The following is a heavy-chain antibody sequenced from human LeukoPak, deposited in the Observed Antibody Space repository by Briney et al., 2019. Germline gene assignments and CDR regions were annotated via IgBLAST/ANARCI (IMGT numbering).Heavy chain of an antibody. CDR1: GFTFSDYY. CDR2: ISSGSSTI. D-gene: IGHD6-19*01. V-gene: IGHV3-11*04. Sequence: GGSLRLSCAASGFTFSDYYMSWIRQAPGKGLEWVSYISSGSSTIYYADSVKGRFTISRDNAKNSLYLQMNSLRAEDTAVYYCARDGYNSGLYLKYFQHWGQGTLVTVSS. J-gene: IGHJ1*01. CDR3: ARDGYNSGLYLKYFQH.